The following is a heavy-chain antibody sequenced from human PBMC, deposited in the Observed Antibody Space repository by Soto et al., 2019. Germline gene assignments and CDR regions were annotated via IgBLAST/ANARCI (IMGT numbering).Heavy chain of an antibody. V-gene: IGHV3-15*01. Sequence: PGGSLRLSCAASGFTFSNAWMSWVRQAPGKGLEWVGRIKSKTDGGTTDYAAPVKGRFTISRDDSKNTLYLQMNSLKTEDTAVYYCTTDSDPYDYGDYEFPRIFYGMDVWGQGTTVTVSS. CDR1: GFTFSNAW. CDR2: IKSKTDGGTT. CDR3: TTDSDPYDYGDYEFPRIFYGMDV. J-gene: IGHJ6*02. D-gene: IGHD4-17*01.